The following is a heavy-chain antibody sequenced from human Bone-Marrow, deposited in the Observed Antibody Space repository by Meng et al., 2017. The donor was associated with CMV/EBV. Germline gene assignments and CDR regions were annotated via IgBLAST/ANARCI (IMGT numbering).Heavy chain of an antibody. J-gene: IGHJ6*02. V-gene: IGHV3-30*02. Sequence: LSLTCAASGFTFSSYGMHWVRQAPGKGLEWVAFIRYDGSNKYYADSVKGRFTISRDNSKNTLYLQMNSLRAEDTAVYYCARGLNVVVPAAIPNYYYYGMDVWGQGTTVTVSS. CDR2: IRYDGSNK. D-gene: IGHD2-2*02. CDR3: ARGLNVVVPAAIPNYYYYGMDV. CDR1: GFTFSSYG.